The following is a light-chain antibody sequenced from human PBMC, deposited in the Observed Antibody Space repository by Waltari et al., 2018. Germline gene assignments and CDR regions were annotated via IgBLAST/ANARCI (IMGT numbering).Light chain of an antibody. CDR3: QQYYGTPPVIT. V-gene: IGKV1-NL1*01. CDR2: AAS. Sequence: DIQMTQSPSSLSASVGDRVTITCRASQGISNSLAWYQQKPGKAPKLLLYAASRLESGVPSRFSGSGSGTDYTLTISSLQPEDFATYYCQQYYGTPPVITFGQGTRLEIK. J-gene: IGKJ5*01. CDR1: QGISNS.